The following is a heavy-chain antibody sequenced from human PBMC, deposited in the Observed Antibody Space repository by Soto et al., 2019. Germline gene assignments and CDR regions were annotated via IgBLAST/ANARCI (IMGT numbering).Heavy chain of an antibody. CDR1: GFTFSSYG. CDR3: IKDGSSGWPYYYGMDV. D-gene: IGHD6-19*01. Sequence: GGSLRLSCEASGFTFSSYGMHWVRQAPGKGLEWVAVISFDGSNRYYADSVKGRFTISRNNSKNTVYLQMSSLRAEDTAVYYCIKDGSSGWPYYYGMDVWGRGTTVTVSS. J-gene: IGHJ6*02. CDR2: ISFDGSNR. V-gene: IGHV3-30*18.